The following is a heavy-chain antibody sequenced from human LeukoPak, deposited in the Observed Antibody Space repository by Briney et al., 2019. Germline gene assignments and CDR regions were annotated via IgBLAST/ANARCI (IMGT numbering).Heavy chain of an antibody. CDR1: GYTFTSYA. Sequence: ASVKVSCKASGYTFTSYAMHWVRQAPGQRLEWMGWINAGNGNTKYSQKFQGRVTITRDTSASTAYRELSSLRSEDTAVYYCARAPITMVRGSWFDPWGQGTLVTVSS. J-gene: IGHJ5*02. V-gene: IGHV1-3*01. CDR3: ARAPITMVRGSWFDP. CDR2: INAGNGNT. D-gene: IGHD3-10*01.